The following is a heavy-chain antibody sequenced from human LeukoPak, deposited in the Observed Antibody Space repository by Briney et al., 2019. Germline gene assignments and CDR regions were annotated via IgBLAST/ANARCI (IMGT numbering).Heavy chain of an antibody. Sequence: GGSLRLSCAASGFTFSDYYMSWIRQAPGKGLEWVSYISSSSSYTNYADSLRGRFTISRDNAKNSLFLQMNSLRAEDTAVYYCAREGDYGDFEYYFDCWGQGTLVTVSS. D-gene: IGHD4-17*01. CDR3: AREGDYGDFEYYFDC. V-gene: IGHV3-11*06. CDR2: ISSSSSYT. CDR1: GFTFSDYY. J-gene: IGHJ4*02.